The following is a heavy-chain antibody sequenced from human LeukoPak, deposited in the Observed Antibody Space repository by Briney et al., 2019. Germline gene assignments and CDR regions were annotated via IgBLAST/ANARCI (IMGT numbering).Heavy chain of an antibody. V-gene: IGHV1-18*01. CDR1: GYTFTSYG. D-gene: IGHD3-22*01. J-gene: IGHJ4*02. CDR3: ARRGTYYYDSSGSDY. CDR2: ISAYNGNT. Sequence: ASVKVSCKASGYTFTSYGISWVRQAPGQGLEWMGWISAYNGNTNYAQKLQGRVTMTTDTSTSTAYMELGSLRSDDTAVYYCARRGTYYYDSSGSDYWGQGTLVTVSS.